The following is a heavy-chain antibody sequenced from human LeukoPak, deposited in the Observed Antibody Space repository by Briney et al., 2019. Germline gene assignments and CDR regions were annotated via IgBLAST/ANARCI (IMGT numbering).Heavy chain of an antibody. CDR1: GFTVSSNY. Sequence: GGSLRLSCAASGFTVSSNYMSWVRQAPGKGLEWVSVIYSGGSTYYADSVKGRFTISRDNSKNTLYLQMNSLRAEDTAVYYRAREYSSSSWFNYYYGMDVWGQGTTVTVSS. CDR2: IYSGGST. J-gene: IGHJ6*02. CDR3: AREYSSSSWFNYYYGMDV. D-gene: IGHD6-6*01. V-gene: IGHV3-66*01.